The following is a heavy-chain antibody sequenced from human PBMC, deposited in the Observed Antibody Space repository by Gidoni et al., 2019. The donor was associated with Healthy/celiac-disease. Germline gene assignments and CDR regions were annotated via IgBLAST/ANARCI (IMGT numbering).Heavy chain of an antibody. V-gene: IGHV3-33*01. CDR2: IWYDGSNK. D-gene: IGHD6-19*01. J-gene: IGHJ4*02. CDR3: ARGSEEWLGYYFDY. Sequence: QVQLVESGGGVVQPGRSLRLSCAASGFPFSSYGMHWVRQAPGKGLEWVAVIWYDGSNKYYADSVKGRFTISRDNSKNTLYLQMNSLRAEDTAVYYCARGSEEWLGYYFDYWGQGTLVTVSS. CDR1: GFPFSSYG.